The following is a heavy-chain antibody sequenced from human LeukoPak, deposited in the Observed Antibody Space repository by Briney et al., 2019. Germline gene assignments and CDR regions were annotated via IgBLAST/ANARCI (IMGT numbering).Heavy chain of an antibody. D-gene: IGHD5-18*01. J-gene: IGHJ6*02. CDR3: ARQSGYSYGPPYYYGMDV. Sequence: SETLSLTCTVSGGSISSYYWSWIRQPPGKGLEWIEYIYYSGNTNYNPSLKSRVTISVDTSKSQFSLKLSSVTAADTAVYYCARQSGYSYGPPYYYGMDVWGQGTTVTVSS. CDR1: GGSISSYY. CDR2: IYYSGNT. V-gene: IGHV4-59*08.